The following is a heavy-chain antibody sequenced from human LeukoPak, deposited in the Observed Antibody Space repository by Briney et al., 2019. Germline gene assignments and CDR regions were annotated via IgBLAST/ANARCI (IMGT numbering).Heavy chain of an antibody. D-gene: IGHD6-13*01. Sequence: GGSLRLSCAASGFSFNSYWMHWVRQAPGRGLEWVANIKQDGSERYYVDSVKGRFTITRDNAKNSLSLQMNSLRVEDTAVYYCVRAIAAAASYWGQGTLVTVSS. CDR1: GFSFNSYW. CDR2: IKQDGSER. V-gene: IGHV3-7*01. J-gene: IGHJ4*02. CDR3: VRAIAAAASY.